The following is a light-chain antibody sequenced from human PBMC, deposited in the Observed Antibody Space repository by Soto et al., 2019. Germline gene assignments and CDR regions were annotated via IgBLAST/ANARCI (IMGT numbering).Light chain of an antibody. CDR1: QTVSSSS. CDR2: GAS. J-gene: IGKJ1*01. V-gene: IGKV3-20*01. Sequence: DIVLTQSPGTLSLSPGERATLSCRASQTVSSSSLAWYQQKPGQAPRLLIFGASTRAAGFPDRFSGSGSGTDFTLTISRLEPEDVAVYYCQQYGSSPRTFGQGTKVAIK. CDR3: QQYGSSPRT.